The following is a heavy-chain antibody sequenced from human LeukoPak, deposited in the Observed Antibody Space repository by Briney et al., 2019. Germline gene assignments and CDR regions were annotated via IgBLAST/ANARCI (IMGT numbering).Heavy chain of an antibody. V-gene: IGHV4-34*01. D-gene: IGHD2-2*01. CDR2: INHCGST. J-gene: IGHJ4*02. CDR3: ARPKYAYYFDY. Sequence: SETLSLTCAVYGGSFSGYYWSWIRQPPGKGLEWIGEINHCGSTNYNPSLKSRVTISVDTSKNQFSLKLSSVTAADTAVYYCARPKYAYYFDYWGQGTLVTVSS. CDR1: GGSFSGYY.